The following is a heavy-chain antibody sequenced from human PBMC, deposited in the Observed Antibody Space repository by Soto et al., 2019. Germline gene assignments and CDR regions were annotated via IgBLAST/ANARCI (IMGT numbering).Heavy chain of an antibody. V-gene: IGHV3-23*01. CDR1: AFTFSRYC. CDR3: AASGLSAYYGMDV. D-gene: IGHD3-16*01. J-gene: IGHJ6*02. Sequence: GGSLRLSCAVSAFTFSRYCMKWVRQAPGKGLEWVSGIDKSGGVTYYADSVKGRFTISRDNSTNTLYEQMHSLKVWDKAVYYCAASGLSAYYGMDVWGQGTVVTVSS. CDR2: IDKSGGVT.